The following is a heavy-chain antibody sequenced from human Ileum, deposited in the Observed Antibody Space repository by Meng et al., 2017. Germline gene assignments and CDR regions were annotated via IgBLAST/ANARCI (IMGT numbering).Heavy chain of an antibody. CDR1: GFTFSDYY. J-gene: IGHJ4*02. CDR2: ISGSGDTV. V-gene: IGHV3-11*01. D-gene: IGHD3-3*01. CDR3: ARSDFWSGKVFDY. Sequence: VQVVEAGGGLVKPGGSLRLSWAGSGFTFSDYYMTWIRQAPGKGLEWVAHISGSGDTVYYADALKGRFTISRDNARNLLYLQTDSLRADDTAVYYCARSDFWSGKVFDYWGQGTLVTVSS.